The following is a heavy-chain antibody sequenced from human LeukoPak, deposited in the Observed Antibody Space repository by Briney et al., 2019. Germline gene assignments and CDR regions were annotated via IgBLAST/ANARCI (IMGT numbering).Heavy chain of an antibody. CDR3: ARDAN. CDR2: ISYDGSNK. CDR1: GFTFSSYA. D-gene: IGHD2-15*01. J-gene: IGHJ4*02. V-gene: IGHV3-30-3*01. Sequence: GGSLRLSCAASGFTFSSYAMHWVRQAPGKGLEWVAVISYDGSNKYYADSVKGRFTISRDNSKNTLYLQMNSLRAEDTAVYYCARDANWGQGTLVTVSS.